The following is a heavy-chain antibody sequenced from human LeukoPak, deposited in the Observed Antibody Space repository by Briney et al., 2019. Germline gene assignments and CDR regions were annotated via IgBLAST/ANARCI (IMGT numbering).Heavy chain of an antibody. CDR3: AMTTVTTGFDY. Sequence: SETLSLTCAVYGGSFSGYYWSWIRQPPGKGLEWIGEINHSGSTNYNPSLKSRVTISVDTSKNQFSLKLSSVTAADTAVYYCAMTTVTTGFDYWGQGTLVTVSS. J-gene: IGHJ4*02. CDR2: INHSGST. CDR1: GGSFSGYY. V-gene: IGHV4-34*01. D-gene: IGHD4-17*01.